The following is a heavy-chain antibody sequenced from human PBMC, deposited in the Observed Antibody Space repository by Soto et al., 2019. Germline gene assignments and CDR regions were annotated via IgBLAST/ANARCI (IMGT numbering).Heavy chain of an antibody. Sequence: GASVKVSCKASGVTFSRYAISWVRQAPGQGLEWMGGIIPIFGTANYAQKFQGRVTITADESTSTAYMELSSLRSEDTAVYYCARAYCGGDCYSNWFDPWGQGTLVTVSS. D-gene: IGHD2-21*02. V-gene: IGHV1-69*13. CDR2: IIPIFGTA. J-gene: IGHJ5*02. CDR3: ARAYCGGDCYSNWFDP. CDR1: GVTFSRYA.